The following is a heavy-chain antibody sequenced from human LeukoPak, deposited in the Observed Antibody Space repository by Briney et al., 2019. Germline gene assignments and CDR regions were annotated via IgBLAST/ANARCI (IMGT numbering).Heavy chain of an antibody. Sequence: ASVKVSCKASGYTFTSYGISWVRQAPGQGLEWMGWISAYNGNTNYAQKLQGRVTMTTDTSTSTAYMELRSLRSDDTAVYYCARDMRFLEWLRAEYFQHWGQGTLVTVSS. D-gene: IGHD3-3*01. CDR1: GYTFTSYG. CDR2: ISAYNGNT. V-gene: IGHV1-18*01. CDR3: ARDMRFLEWLRAEYFQH. J-gene: IGHJ1*01.